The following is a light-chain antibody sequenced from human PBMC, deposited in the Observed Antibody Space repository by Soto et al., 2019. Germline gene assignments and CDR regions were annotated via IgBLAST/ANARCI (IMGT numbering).Light chain of an antibody. CDR3: QQYNSDSRT. Sequence: DIQMTQSPSTLSASVGDRVTITCRASQRISSWLAWYQQKPGKAPKLLIYKASSLESGVPSRFSGSGSGTEFTLTISSLQPDDFSTYYCQQYNSDSRTFGQGTKLEIK. V-gene: IGKV1-5*03. J-gene: IGKJ2*01. CDR2: KAS. CDR1: QRISSW.